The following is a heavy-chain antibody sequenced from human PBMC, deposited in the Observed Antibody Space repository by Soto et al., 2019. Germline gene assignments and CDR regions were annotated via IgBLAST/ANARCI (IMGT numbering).Heavy chain of an antibody. D-gene: IGHD3-22*01. Sequence: ASVKVSCKASGSTFTPYYIHWVRQAPGQGLEWMGIISPSGGGTSYAPKFQGRVTLTRDTSTNRVYMELRSLRSEDTAVYYCAGAHRSSFNFDTSRASLDPWGQGTLVTVSS. V-gene: IGHV1-46*01. CDR1: GSTFTPYY. CDR3: AGAHRSSFNFDTSRASLDP. CDR2: ISPSGGGT. J-gene: IGHJ5*02.